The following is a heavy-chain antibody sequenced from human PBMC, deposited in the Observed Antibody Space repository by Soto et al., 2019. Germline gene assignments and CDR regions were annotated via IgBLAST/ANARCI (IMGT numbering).Heavy chain of an antibody. CDR2: TYYRSRWYS. D-gene: IGHD2-15*01. CDR3: ARSEEDSDYYYYGMDV. J-gene: IGHJ6*02. Sequence: SQTLSLTCVGSGDTVSSNSVACNWVSQSPSRGLEWLGRTYYRSRWYSDYAVSVRSRIDINADTSKNQVSLQLNSVTPEDTAVYYCARSEEDSDYYYYGMDVWGQGTTVTVSS. V-gene: IGHV6-1*01. CDR1: GDTVSSNSVA.